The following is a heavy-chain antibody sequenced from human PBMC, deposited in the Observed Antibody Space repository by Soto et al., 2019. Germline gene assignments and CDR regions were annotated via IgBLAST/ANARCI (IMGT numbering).Heavy chain of an antibody. V-gene: IGHV3-15*01. CDR3: STDVGQQLVLGVWYNWFDS. Sequence: GGSLRLSCAASGFTFSNAWMSWVRQAPGKGLEWVGRIKSKTDGGKTDYSATGKGRITIERDESKNTLYLQMKSLKTEDTAVYSCSTDVGQQLVLGVWYNWFDSWGQGTLVTVSS. CDR1: GFTFSNAW. J-gene: IGHJ5*01. D-gene: IGHD6-13*01. CDR2: IKSKTDGGKT.